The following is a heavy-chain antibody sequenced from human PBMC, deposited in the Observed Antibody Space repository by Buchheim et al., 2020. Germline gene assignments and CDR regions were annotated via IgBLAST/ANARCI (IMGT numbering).Heavy chain of an antibody. Sequence: QVQLQQWGAGLLKPSETLSLTCAVYGGSFSGYYWSWIRQPPGKGLEWIGEINHSGSTNYNPSLKSRVTISVDTSKNQFFLKLSSVTAADTAVYYCASADFGVVYYFDYWGQGTL. CDR1: GGSFSGYY. CDR3: ASADFGVVYYFDY. V-gene: IGHV4-34*01. CDR2: INHSGST. J-gene: IGHJ4*02. D-gene: IGHD3-3*01.